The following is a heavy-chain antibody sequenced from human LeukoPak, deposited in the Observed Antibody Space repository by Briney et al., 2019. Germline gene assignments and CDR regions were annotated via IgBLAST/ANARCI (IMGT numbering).Heavy chain of an antibody. V-gene: IGHV3-23*01. J-gene: IGHJ4*02. CDR1: GFTFNIYG. CDR3: ARSRWLDAFDY. D-gene: IGHD6-19*01. CDR2: ITGSGGST. Sequence: GGSLRLSCAASGFTFNIYGMNWVRQAPGKGLEWVSGITGSGGSTYYADSVKGRFTISRDNAKNTLYLQMNSLRADDTAVYYCARSRWLDAFDYWGQGTLVTVSS.